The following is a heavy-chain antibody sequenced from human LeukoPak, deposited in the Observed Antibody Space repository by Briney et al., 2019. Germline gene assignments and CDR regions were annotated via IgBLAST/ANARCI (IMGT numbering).Heavy chain of an antibody. CDR3: ARALWFGETFPAY. D-gene: IGHD3-10*01. Sequence: PGGSLRLSCAASGFTFSNYVMSWVRQAPGQGLEWVSTFSSSGDITYYADSVKGRFTISRDNAKNSLYLQMNSLRAEDTAVYYCARALWFGETFPAYWGQGTLVTVSS. CDR2: FSSSGDIT. CDR1: GFTFSNYV. J-gene: IGHJ4*02. V-gene: IGHV3-23*01.